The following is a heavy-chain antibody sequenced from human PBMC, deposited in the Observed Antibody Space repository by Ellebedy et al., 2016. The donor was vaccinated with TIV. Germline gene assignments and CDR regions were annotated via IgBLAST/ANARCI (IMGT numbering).Heavy chain of an antibody. D-gene: IGHD5-18*01. CDR2: IYYSGST. CDR3: ARQHSYGRIDP. J-gene: IGHJ5*02. Sequence: SETLSLTCTVSGGSISSYYWSWIRQPPGKGLEWIGYIYYSGSTNYNPSLKSRVTISVDTSKNQFSLKLSSVTAADTAVYYCARQHSYGRIDPWGQGTLVTVSS. V-gene: IGHV4-59*08. CDR1: GGSISSYY.